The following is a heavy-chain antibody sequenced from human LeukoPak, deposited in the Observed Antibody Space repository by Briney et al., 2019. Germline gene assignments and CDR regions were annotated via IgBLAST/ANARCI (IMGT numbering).Heavy chain of an antibody. D-gene: IGHD6-19*01. J-gene: IGHJ4*02. CDR1: GYSFTSYW. Sequence: PGKSLKISCKGTGYSFTSYWSGGVRQMPGKGLEWMWIIYPGDSDTRYSPSFQGQVTISADKSISTAYLQWSGLKASDTAMYYCARLAVATSMWGFDYWVQGTLVTVSS. V-gene: IGHV5-51*01. CDR2: IYPGDSDT. CDR3: ARLAVATSMWGFDY.